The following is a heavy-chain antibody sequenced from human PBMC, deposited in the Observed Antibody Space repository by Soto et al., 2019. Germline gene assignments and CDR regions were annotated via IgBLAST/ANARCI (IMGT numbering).Heavy chain of an antibody. D-gene: IGHD2-2*01. J-gene: IGHJ5*02. CDR1: GGTFSSFA. V-gene: IGHV1-69*01. CDR3: ARDSFGKDCSTSNCPNGFDP. CDR2: ILPFFGVT. Sequence: QVHLLQSGAEVKKPGSSVKVSCKASGGTFSSFALSWVRQAPGQGLEWMGVILPFFGVTKYAQEFQGRVTITADASTSTVYMELTNLRSEDTAIYYCARDSFGKDCSTSNCPNGFDPWGLGTLVTVSS.